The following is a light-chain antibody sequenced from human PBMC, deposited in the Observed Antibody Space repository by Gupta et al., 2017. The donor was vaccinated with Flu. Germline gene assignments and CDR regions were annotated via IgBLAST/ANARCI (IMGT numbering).Light chain of an antibody. J-gene: IGKJ4*01. CDR3: QHRGDCPIA. CDR1: QSVSSY. CDR2: NAS. V-gene: IGKV3-11*01. Sequence: EIVLTQSPATLSLSPGERATLSCRASQSVSSYLAWYQQKPGQAPRLLIYNASNRANGIPARFSGSGSGTEFTLTITSRQPEDFAVYYCQHRGDCPIAFGRGTKVEIK.